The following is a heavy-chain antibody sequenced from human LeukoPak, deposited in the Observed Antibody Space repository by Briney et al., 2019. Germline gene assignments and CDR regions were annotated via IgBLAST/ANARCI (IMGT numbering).Heavy chain of an antibody. CDR2: IYYSGST. CDR3: ARLRGYTSSARGYVEY. J-gene: IGHJ4*02. D-gene: IGHD6-13*01. CDR1: GGSFRGYY. V-gene: IGHV4-34*01. Sequence: SETLSLTCAVYGGSFRGYYWSWIRQPPGKGLEWIGSIYYSGSTYYDPSLKSRVTISIDTSKNQFSLKLSSVTAADTAVYYCARLRGYTSSARGYVEYWGQGTLVTVSS.